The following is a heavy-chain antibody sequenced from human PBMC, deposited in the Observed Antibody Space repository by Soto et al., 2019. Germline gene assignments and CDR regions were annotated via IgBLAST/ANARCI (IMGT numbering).Heavy chain of an antibody. CDR2: ISGNGGST. CDR1: GFTFSSYA. D-gene: IGHD3-3*01. J-gene: IGHJ6*03. V-gene: IGHV3-23*01. CDR3: ASFWSGYSYYMDV. Sequence: EVQLLESGGGLVQPGGSLRLSCAASGFTFSSYAMSWVRQAPGKGLEWVSAISGNGGSTYYADSVKGRFTISRDNSKNTLYLQMNSLRAEDTAVYYSASFWSGYSYYMDVWGKGTTVTVSS.